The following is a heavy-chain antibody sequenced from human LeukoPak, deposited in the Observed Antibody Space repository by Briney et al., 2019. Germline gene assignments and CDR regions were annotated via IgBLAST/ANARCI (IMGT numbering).Heavy chain of an antibody. V-gene: IGHV4-34*01. CDR2: INHSGST. D-gene: IGHD3-3*01. CDR1: GGSFSGYY. Sequence: SETLSLTCAVYGGSFSGYYWSWIRQPPGKGLEWIGEINHSGSTNYNPSLKSRVTISVDTSKNQFSLKLSSVTAADTAVYYCARGPPRITIFGVVINSNTHYFDYWGQGTLVTVSS. J-gene: IGHJ4*02. CDR3: ARGPPRITIFGVVINSNTHYFDY.